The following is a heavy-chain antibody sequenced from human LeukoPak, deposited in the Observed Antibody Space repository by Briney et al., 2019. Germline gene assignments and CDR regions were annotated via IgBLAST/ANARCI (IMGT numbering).Heavy chain of an antibody. J-gene: IGHJ4*02. Sequence: GGSLRLSCAASGFTFSYAGLTWVRQAPGKGLEWVGRIKSKTEGGTTDYAAPVKGRFTISRDDSINPVYLQLNSLKNEDTAVYYCTTVRSISCYSLNFWGQGTLVTVSS. CDR2: IKSKTEGGTT. D-gene: IGHD2-2*02. CDR3: TTVRSISCYSLNF. V-gene: IGHV3-15*01. CDR1: GFTFSYAG.